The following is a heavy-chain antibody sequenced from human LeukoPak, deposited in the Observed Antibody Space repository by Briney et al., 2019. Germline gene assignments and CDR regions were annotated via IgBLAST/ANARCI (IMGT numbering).Heavy chain of an antibody. V-gene: IGHV1-18*01. J-gene: IGHJ6*02. CDR3: ARDGVSGPQLEYYYGMDV. D-gene: IGHD2-2*01. CDR1: GYTFTSYG. CDR2: ISAYNGNT. Sequence: ASVKVFCKASGYTFTSYGVSWVRQAPGQGLEWMGWISAYNGNTNYAQKLQGRVTMTTDTSTSTAYMELRSLRSDDTAVYYCARDGVSGPQLEYYYGMDVWGQGTTVTVSS.